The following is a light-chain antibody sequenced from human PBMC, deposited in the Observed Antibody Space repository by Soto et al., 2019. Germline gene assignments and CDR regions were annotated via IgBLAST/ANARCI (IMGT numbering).Light chain of an antibody. Sequence: DIQMTQSPASLSASVGDRVTITCRASQDIRNFVAWYQQKPGKPPKLLIYAASTLQSGVPSRCSGSGSGTDFTLSINSLQPEDVSTYYCQRCSSVCVFGPGTKVEIK. CDR3: QRCSSVCV. J-gene: IGKJ1*01. CDR2: AAS. V-gene: IGKV1-27*01. CDR1: QDIRNF.